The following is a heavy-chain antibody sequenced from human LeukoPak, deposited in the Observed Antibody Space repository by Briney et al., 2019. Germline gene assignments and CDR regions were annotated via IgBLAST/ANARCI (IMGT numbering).Heavy chain of an antibody. V-gene: IGHV4-61*02. D-gene: IGHD3-3*01. CDR2: IYTSGST. CDR3: ARGQVSLYDFWSGYFDY. J-gene: IGHJ4*02. CDR1: GGSISSGSYY. Sequence: SETLSLTCTVSGGSISSGSYYWSWIRQPAGKGLEWIGRIYTSGSTNYNPSLKSRVTISVDTSKNQFSLKLSSVTAAGTAVYYCARGQVSLYDFWSGYFDYWGQGTLVTVSS.